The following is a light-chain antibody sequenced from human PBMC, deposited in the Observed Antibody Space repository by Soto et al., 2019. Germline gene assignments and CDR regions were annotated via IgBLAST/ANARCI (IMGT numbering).Light chain of an antibody. CDR3: SSYTSSSTPRV. Sequence: QSVLTQPASVSGSPGQSITISCTGTSSDVGGYNYVSWYQQHPGKARKLMIYEVSNRPSGVSNRFSGSKSGNTASLTISGLQAEDEADYYCSSYTSSSTPRVFGTGTKVTVL. J-gene: IGLJ1*01. CDR1: SSDVGGYNY. V-gene: IGLV2-14*01. CDR2: EVS.